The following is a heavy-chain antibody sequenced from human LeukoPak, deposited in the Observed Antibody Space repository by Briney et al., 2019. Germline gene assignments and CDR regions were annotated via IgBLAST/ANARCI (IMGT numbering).Heavy chain of an antibody. CDR1: GGSFSGYY. CDR2: INHSGST. CDR3: ARARDYYDSSGYYLYYFDY. J-gene: IGHJ4*02. D-gene: IGHD3-22*01. Sequence: KPSETLSLTCAVYGGSFSGYYWSWIRQPPGKGLEWIGEINHSGSTNYNPSLKSRVTISVDTSKNQFSLKLSSMTAADTAVYYCARARDYYDSSGYYLYYFDYWGQGTLVTVSS. V-gene: IGHV4-34*01.